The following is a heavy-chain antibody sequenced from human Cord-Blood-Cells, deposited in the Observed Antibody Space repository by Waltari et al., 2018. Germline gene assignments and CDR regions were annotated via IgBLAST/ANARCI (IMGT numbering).Heavy chain of an antibody. CDR2: IYHSGGT. Sequence: QVQLQESGPGLVKPSGTPSLTCAVSGGSISSSNWWSWVRQPPGKGLEWIGEIYHSGGTNYNPSLKSGVTISVDKSKNQFSLKLSSVTAADTAVYYCARDLGSSSFDYWGQGTLVTVSS. CDR3: ARDLGSSSFDY. CDR1: GGSISSSNW. D-gene: IGHD6-6*01. V-gene: IGHV4-4*02. J-gene: IGHJ4*02.